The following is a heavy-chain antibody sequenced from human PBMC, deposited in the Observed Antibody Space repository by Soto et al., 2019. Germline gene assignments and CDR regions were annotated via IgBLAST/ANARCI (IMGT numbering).Heavy chain of an antibody. J-gene: IGHJ6*02. CDR2: IYPGDSDT. V-gene: IGHV5-51*01. CDR1: GYSFTSYW. Sequence: PGESLKISCKGSGYSFTSYWIGWVRQMPGKGLEWMGIIYPGDSDTRYSPSFQGQVTISADKSISTAYLQWSSLKASDTAMYYCARLGHSSSPPYYYGMDVWGQGTTVTVSS. D-gene: IGHD6-6*01. CDR3: ARLGHSSSPPYYYGMDV.